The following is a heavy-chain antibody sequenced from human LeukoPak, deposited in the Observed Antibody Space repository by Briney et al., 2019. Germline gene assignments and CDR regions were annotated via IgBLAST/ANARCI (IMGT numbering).Heavy chain of an antibody. J-gene: IGHJ4*02. CDR3: ARIGYSSSSFDY. CDR1: GFTFSNYW. Sequence: GGSLRLSCAASGFTFSNYWMSWVRQAPGKGLEWVANIKRDGSVKYYVDSVKGRFTVSRDNAKNSHFLQMDSLRAEDTSMYYCARIGYSSSSFDYWGQGTLVTVSS. V-gene: IGHV3-7*01. CDR2: IKRDGSVK. D-gene: IGHD6-6*01.